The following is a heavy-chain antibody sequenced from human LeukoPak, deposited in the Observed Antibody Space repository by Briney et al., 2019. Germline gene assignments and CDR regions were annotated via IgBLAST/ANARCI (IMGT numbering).Heavy chain of an antibody. CDR2: ISGSGGDT. J-gene: IGHJ4*02. CDR1: GFTFSSYA. D-gene: IGHD4-23*01. V-gene: IGHV3-23*01. Sequence: GGSLRLSCAASGFTFSSYAMSWVRQAPGKGLEWVSAISGSGGDTYYADPVKGRFTISRDNSKNTLYLQMSSLRAEDTAVYYCAKDLGSVVTPPSLDFWGQGTLVTVSS. CDR3: AKDLGSVVTPPSLDF.